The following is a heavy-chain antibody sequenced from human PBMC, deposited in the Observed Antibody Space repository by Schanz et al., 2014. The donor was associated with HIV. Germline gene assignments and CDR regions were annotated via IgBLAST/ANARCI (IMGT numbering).Heavy chain of an antibody. V-gene: IGHV3-9*01. CDR3: ARGGTTDYLDN. D-gene: IGHD4-17*01. CDR2: MSWNRRRI. CDR1: GFTFDDYA. J-gene: IGHJ4*02. Sequence: EVQLVESGGGLVQPGRSLRLSCAASGFTFDDYAMHWVRQAPGKGLEWVSGMSWNRRRIGYGDAVKGRFTISRDNSKNTLYLQMNSLRAEDTALYYCARGGTTDYLDNWGQGTLVTVSS.